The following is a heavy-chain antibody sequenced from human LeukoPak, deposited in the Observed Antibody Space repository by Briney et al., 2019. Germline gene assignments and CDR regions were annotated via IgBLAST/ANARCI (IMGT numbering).Heavy chain of an antibody. CDR3: ARGQWELPYYFDY. CDR2: INHSGST. V-gene: IGHV4-34*01. Sequence: KSSETLSLTCAVYGGSFSGYYWSWIRQPPGKGLEWIGEINHSGSTNYNPSLKSRVTISVDTSKNQFSLKLSSVTAADTAVYYCARGQWELPYYFDYWGQGTLVTVSS. CDR1: GGSFSGYY. D-gene: IGHD1-26*01. J-gene: IGHJ4*02.